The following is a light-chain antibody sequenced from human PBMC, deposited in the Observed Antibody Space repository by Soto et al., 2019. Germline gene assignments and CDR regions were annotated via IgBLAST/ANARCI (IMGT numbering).Light chain of an antibody. CDR2: GNS. CDR3: QSYDSSLRVSV. CDR1: SSNIGAGYD. V-gene: IGLV1-40*01. Sequence: QSVLTQPPSVSGATRQRVTSSCTGSSSNIGAGYDVHWYQQLPGTAPKLLIYGNSNRPSGVPDRFSGSKSGTSASLAITGLQAEDEADYYCQSYDSSLRVSVFGGGTKVTVL. J-gene: IGLJ2*01.